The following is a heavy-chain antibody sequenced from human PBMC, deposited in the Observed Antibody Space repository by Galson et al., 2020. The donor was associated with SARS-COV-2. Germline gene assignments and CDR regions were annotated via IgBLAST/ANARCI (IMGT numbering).Heavy chain of an antibody. D-gene: IGHD3-22*01. CDR3: ATYYYDSSARYWYFDL. V-gene: IGHV3-23*01. Sequence: GGSLRLSCAASGFTFSSYAMSWVRQAPGKGLEWVSAISGSGGSTYYADSVKGRFTISRDNSKNTLYLQMNSLRAEDTAVYYCATYYYDSSARYWYFDLWGRGTLVTVSS. CDR2: ISGSGGST. J-gene: IGHJ2*01. CDR1: GFTFSSYA.